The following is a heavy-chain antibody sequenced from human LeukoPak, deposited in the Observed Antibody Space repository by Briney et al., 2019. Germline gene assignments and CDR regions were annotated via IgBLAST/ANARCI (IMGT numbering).Heavy chain of an antibody. CDR2: IIPIFGTA. CDR1: GGTFSSYA. Sequence: SVKVSCKASGGTFSSYAISWVRQAPGQGLEWMGGIIPIFGTANYAQKFQGRVTITADKSTSTAYMELSSLRSEDTAVYYCARHPDYYDSSGYYQGWFDPWGQGTLDTVSS. D-gene: IGHD3-22*01. V-gene: IGHV1-69*06. J-gene: IGHJ5*02. CDR3: ARHPDYYDSSGYYQGWFDP.